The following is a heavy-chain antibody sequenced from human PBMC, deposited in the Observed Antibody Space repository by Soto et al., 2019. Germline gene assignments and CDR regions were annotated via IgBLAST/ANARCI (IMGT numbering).Heavy chain of an antibody. CDR2: IYSGGST. CDR1: GFTVSSNY. J-gene: IGHJ6*02. D-gene: IGHD2-2*01. V-gene: IGHV3-53*01. CDR3: ARVPAANYYGMDV. Sequence: SLRLSCAASGFTVSSNYMSWVRQAPGKGLEWFSVIYSGGSTYYADSVKGRFTISRDNSKNTLYLQMNSLRAEDTAVYYCARVPAANYYGMDVWGQGXTVTVYS.